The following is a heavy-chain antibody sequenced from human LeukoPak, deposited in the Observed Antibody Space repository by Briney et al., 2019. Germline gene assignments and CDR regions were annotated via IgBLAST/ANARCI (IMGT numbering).Heavy chain of an antibody. Sequence: PGGSLRLSCAASGFTFSSYSMHWVRQAPGKGLEWVSYISSSSSTIYYADSVKGRFTISRDNSKNTLYLQMNSLRAEDTAVYYCAKDPQTPSYCTNGVCYTSYYYMDVWGKGTTVTVSS. J-gene: IGHJ6*03. CDR1: GFTFSSYS. CDR3: AKDPQTPSYCTNGVCYTSYYYMDV. CDR2: ISSSSSTI. V-gene: IGHV3-48*01. D-gene: IGHD2-8*01.